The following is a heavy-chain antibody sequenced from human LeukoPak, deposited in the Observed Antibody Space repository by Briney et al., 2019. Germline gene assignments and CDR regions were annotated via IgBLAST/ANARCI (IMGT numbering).Heavy chain of an antibody. J-gene: IGHJ4*02. V-gene: IGHV4-39*01. CDR2: IYYSGST. CDR3: ASPLIAVAGSFDY. Sequence: SETLSLTCTVSGCSISRSSYYGGWIRQPPGKGLEGMGSIYYSGSTSYNPSLKSRVTISVDTSKNQFSLKLSSVTAADTAVYYCASPLIAVAGSFDYWGQGTLVTVSS. CDR1: GCSISRSSYY. D-gene: IGHD6-19*01.